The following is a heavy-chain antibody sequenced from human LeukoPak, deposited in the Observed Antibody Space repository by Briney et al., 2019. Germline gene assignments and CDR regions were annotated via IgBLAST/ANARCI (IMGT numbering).Heavy chain of an antibody. D-gene: IGHD3-16*01. V-gene: IGHV3-15*01. CDR1: GFTFSNAW. J-gene: IGHJ4*02. CDR2: IKSKTDGGTT. Sequence: PGGSLRLSCAASGFTFSNAWMSWVRQAPGKGLEWVGRIKSKTDGGTTDYAAPVKGRFTISRDDSKNTLYLQMNSQKTEDTAVYYCTTPSYYDYVDYWGQGTLVTVSS. CDR3: TTPSYYDYVDY.